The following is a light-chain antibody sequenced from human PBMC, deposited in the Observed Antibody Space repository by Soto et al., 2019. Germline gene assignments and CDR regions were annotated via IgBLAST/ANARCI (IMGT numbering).Light chain of an antibody. Sequence: IVMTQSPDSLAVSLGERATVNCKSSQNILYRSNNQNYLAWYQHKPGQPPKLLIYWASTRESGVPDRFSGSGSRAEFTLTISSMQAEDVATYYCQQYYKTPWTFGQGTKVE. CDR1: QNILYRSNNQNY. CDR2: WAS. CDR3: QQYYKTPWT. J-gene: IGKJ1*01. V-gene: IGKV4-1*01.